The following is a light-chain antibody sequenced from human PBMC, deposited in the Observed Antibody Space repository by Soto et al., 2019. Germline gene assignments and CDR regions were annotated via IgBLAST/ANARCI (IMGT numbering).Light chain of an antibody. Sequence: EIVLTQSPATLSLSPGERATLSCRASQSVSSYLAWYQQKPGQAPRLLIYDASNRATGIPVRFSGSGSGTDFTLTISSLEPEDFAVYYCQQRSNWPQVTFGGGTKVEIK. J-gene: IGKJ4*01. V-gene: IGKV3-11*01. CDR2: DAS. CDR1: QSVSSY. CDR3: QQRSNWPQVT.